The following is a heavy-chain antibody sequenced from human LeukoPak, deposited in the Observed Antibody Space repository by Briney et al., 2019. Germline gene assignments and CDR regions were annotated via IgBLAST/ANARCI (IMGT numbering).Heavy chain of an antibody. D-gene: IGHD5-24*01. CDR3: ARGSGWLQLYYFDY. CDR1: GGSISSYY. CDR2: IYYSGST. Sequence: SETLSLTCTVSGGSISSYYWSWIRQPPGKGLEWIGYIYYSGSTNYNPSLKSRVTISVDTSKNQLSLKLSSVTAADTAVYYCARGSGWLQLYYFDYWGQGTLVTVSS. V-gene: IGHV4-59*01. J-gene: IGHJ4*02.